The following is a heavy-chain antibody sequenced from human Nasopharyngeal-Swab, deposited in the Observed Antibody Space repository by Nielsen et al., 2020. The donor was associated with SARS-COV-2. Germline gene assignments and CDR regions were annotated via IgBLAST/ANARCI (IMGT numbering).Heavy chain of an antibody. CDR3: ARGGGSTSNGAFDI. CDR2: MNPNSGNT. Sequence: ASVKVSCKASVYTFTSYDINWVRQATGQGLEWMGWMNPNSGNTGYAQKFQGRVTMTRNTSRSTAYMSLSSLRSEDTAVYYCARGGGSTSNGAFDIWGQGTMVTVSS. V-gene: IGHV1-8*01. J-gene: IGHJ3*02. D-gene: IGHD2-2*01. CDR1: VYTFTSYD.